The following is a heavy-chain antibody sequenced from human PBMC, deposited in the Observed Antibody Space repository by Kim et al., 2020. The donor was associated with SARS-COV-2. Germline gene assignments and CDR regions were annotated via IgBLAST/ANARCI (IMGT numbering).Heavy chain of an antibody. J-gene: IGHJ5*02. CDR3: ARVSGYSSSWYRGRRLNWFDP. V-gene: IGHV1-8*01. CDR2: MNPNSGNT. Sequence: ASVKVSCKASGYTFTSYDINWVRQATGQGLEWMGWMNPNSGNTGYAQKFQGRVTMTRNTSISTAYMELSSLRSEDTAVYYCARVSGYSSSWYRGRRLNWFDPWGQGTLVTVSS. CDR1: GYTFTSYD. D-gene: IGHD6-13*01.